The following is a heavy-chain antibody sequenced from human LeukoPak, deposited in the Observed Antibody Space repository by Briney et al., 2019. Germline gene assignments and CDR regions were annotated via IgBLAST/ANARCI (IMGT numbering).Heavy chain of an antibody. CDR2: ISTNGGST. CDR3: VKKMTPGIAVAGHFDY. D-gene: IGHD6-19*01. J-gene: IGHJ4*02. CDR1: GFTFSTYA. V-gene: IGHV3-64D*06. Sequence: GRSLRLSCSASGFTFSTYAMHWVRQAPGKGLECVSAISTNGGSTYYADSVKGRFTISRDNSKNTLFLQMSSLRAEDTAVYYCVKKMTPGIAVAGHFDYWGQGTLVTVSS.